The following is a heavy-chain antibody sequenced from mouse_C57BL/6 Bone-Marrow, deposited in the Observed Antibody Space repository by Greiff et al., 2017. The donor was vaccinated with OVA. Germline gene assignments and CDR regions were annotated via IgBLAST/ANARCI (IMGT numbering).Heavy chain of an antibody. CDR2: IDPSDSET. D-gene: IGHD2-3*01. J-gene: IGHJ4*01. CDR1: GYTFTSYW. CDR3: ARWGIYDGYYGYAMDY. Sequence: VQLQQPGAELVRPGSSVKLSCKASGYTFTSYWMHWVKQRPIQGLEWIGNIDPSDSETHYNQKFKDKATLTVDKSSSTAYMQLSSLTSEYSAVYYCARWGIYDGYYGYAMDYWGQGTSVTVSS. V-gene: IGHV1-52*01.